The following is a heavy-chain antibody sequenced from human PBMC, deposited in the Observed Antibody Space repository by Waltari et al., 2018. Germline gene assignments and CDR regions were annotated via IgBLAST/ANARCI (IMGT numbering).Heavy chain of an antibody. D-gene: IGHD3-10*01. CDR1: GFTFSSYS. CDR2: ISSSSSTI. CDR3: ARARGGAFDI. Sequence: EVQLVESGGGLVQPGGSLRLSCAASGFTFSSYSMNWVRQAPGKGLGWVSYISSSSSTIYYADSVKGRFTISRDNAKNSLYLQMNSLRAEDTAVYYCARARGGAFDIWGQGTMVTVSS. V-gene: IGHV3-48*04. J-gene: IGHJ3*02.